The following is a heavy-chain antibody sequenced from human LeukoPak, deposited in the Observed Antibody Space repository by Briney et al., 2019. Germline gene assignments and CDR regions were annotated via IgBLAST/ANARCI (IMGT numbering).Heavy chain of an antibody. CDR1: GFTFSRYW. CDR2: IKQDGSEK. D-gene: IGHD3-3*01. CDR3: ARGANYDFWSGYHPLDY. V-gene: IGHV3-7*01. J-gene: IGHJ4*02. Sequence: GGSLGLSCAASGFTFSRYWMSWVRQAPGKGLEWVANIKQDGSEKYYVDSVKGRFTISRDNAKNSLYLQMNSLRAEDTAVYYCARGANYDFWSGYHPLDYWGQGTLVSVSS.